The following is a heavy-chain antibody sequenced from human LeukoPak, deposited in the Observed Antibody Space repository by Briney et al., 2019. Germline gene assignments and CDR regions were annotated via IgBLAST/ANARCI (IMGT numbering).Heavy chain of an antibody. V-gene: IGHV1-69*01. J-gene: IGHJ4*02. Sequence: ASVKVSCKASGGTFSSYAISWVRQAPGQGLEWMGGIIPIFGTANYAQKFQGRVTITADESTSTAYMELSSLRSEDTAVYYCASAYSGYDPETFDYWGQGTLVTVSS. CDR3: ASAYSGYDPETFDY. D-gene: IGHD5-12*01. CDR1: GGTFSSYA. CDR2: IIPIFGTA.